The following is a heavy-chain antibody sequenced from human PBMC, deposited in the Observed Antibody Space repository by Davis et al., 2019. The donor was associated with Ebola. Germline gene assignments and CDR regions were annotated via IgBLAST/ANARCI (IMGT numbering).Heavy chain of an antibody. D-gene: IGHD4-17*01. CDR3: ARDPTVTPLDY. J-gene: IGHJ4*02. CDR2: INPNSGGT. CDR1: GYTITGYY. Sequence: ASVKVSCKASGYTITGYYIHWVRQAPGQGLEWMGWINPNSGGTNYAQKFQGWVTMTRDTSISTAYMELSRLRSDDTAVYYCARDPTVTPLDYWGQGTLVTVSS. V-gene: IGHV1-2*04.